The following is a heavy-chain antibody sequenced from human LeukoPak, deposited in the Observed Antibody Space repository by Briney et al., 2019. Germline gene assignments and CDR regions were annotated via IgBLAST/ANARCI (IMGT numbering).Heavy chain of an antibody. J-gene: IGHJ4*02. V-gene: IGHV3-23*01. D-gene: IGHD6-13*01. Sequence: GGSLRLSCAASGFTFSTYAMSWVRQAPGKGLEWVSAISGSGDSTYYGDSVKGRFTISRDNSKNTLYLQMNSLRAEDTAVYYCAKTRPLDSSSWSHGDYWGQGTLVTVSS. CDR3: AKTRPLDSSSWSHGDY. CDR2: ISGSGDST. CDR1: GFTFSTYA.